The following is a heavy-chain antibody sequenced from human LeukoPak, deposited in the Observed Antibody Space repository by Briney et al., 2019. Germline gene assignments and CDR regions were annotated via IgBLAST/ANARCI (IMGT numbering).Heavy chain of an antibody. CDR3: ARETVTTVFWFDP. CDR1: GGTFSSYT. V-gene: IGHV1-69*04. CDR2: IIPILGIA. Sequence: SVKVSCRASGGTFSSYTISWVRQAPGQGLEWMGRIIPILGIADYAQKFQGRVTITADKSTSTAYMELSSLRSEDTAVYYCARETVTTVFWFDPWGQGTLVTVSS. D-gene: IGHD4-11*01. J-gene: IGHJ5*02.